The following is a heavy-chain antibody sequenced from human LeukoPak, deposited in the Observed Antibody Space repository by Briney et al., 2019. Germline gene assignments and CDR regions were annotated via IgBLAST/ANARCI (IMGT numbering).Heavy chain of an antibody. J-gene: IGHJ3*02. V-gene: IGHV1-69*04. D-gene: IGHD2-2*01. CDR1: GGTFSSYA. Sequence: SVKVSCKASGGTFSSYAISWVRQAPGQGLEWMGRIIPILGIANYAQKFQGRVTITADKSTSTAYMELSSLRSEDTAVYYCARPIVVVPGGMRVGDAFDIWGQGTMVTVYS. CDR3: ARPIVVVPGGMRVGDAFDI. CDR2: IIPILGIA.